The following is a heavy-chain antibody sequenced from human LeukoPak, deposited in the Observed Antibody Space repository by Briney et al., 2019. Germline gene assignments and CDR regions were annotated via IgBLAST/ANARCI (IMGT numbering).Heavy chain of an antibody. CDR3: ARGPESCSGGSCYSGGVYYYGMDV. CDR2: MNPNSGNT. D-gene: IGHD2-15*01. V-gene: IGHV1-8*01. Sequence: ASVKVSCKASGYTFTSYDINWVRQATGQGLEWMGWMNPNSGNTGYAQKFQGRVTMTRNTSISTAYMELSSLRSEDTAVYYCARGPESCSGGSCYSGGVYYYGMDVWGQGTTVTVSS. CDR1: GYTFTSYD. J-gene: IGHJ6*02.